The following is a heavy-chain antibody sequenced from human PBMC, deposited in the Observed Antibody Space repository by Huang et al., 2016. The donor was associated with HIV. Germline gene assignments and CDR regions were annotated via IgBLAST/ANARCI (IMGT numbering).Heavy chain of an antibody. CDR3: AREPSYYYDSSGYYRYYYYMDV. CDR1: GYTFSSYT. D-gene: IGHD3-22*01. Sequence: QVQLVQSGSELKKPGASLKVSCKASGYTFSSYTMNWVRQAPGQGVEWRGLIDTNTGDPTYAQGFTGRFVFSLDTSVSTAYLQISSLKAEDTAVYYCAREPSYYYDSSGYYRYYYYMDVWGKGTTVTVSS. J-gene: IGHJ6*03. V-gene: IGHV7-4-1*02. CDR2: IDTNTGDP.